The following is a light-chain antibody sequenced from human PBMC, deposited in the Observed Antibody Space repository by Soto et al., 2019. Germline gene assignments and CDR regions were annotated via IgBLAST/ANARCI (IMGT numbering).Light chain of an antibody. J-gene: IGKJ2*01. CDR3: QQYNNWPYT. V-gene: IGKV3D-15*01. CDR1: QSVSTN. CDR2: GAP. Sequence: EIVMTQSPGTLSVSPGERATLSCRASQSVSTNLAWYQQKPGQAPRLLIYGAPTRAAGVPARFSGSGSGTEFTLTINSLQAEDSTIYYCQQYNNWPYTFGQGTKVDIK.